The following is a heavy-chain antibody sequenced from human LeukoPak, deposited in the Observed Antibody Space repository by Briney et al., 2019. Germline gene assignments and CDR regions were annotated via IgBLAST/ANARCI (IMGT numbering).Heavy chain of an antibody. J-gene: IGHJ4*02. CDR1: GFTFSSYA. CDR3: AKVEGIAASGTNY. CDR2: ISYDGSNK. V-gene: IGHV3-30-3*01. Sequence: TGGSLRLSCAASGFTFSSYAMHWVRQAPGKGLEWVAVISYDGSNKYYADSVKGRFTISRDNSKNTLCLQMNSLRAEDTAVYYCAKVEGIAASGTNYWGQGTLVTVSS. D-gene: IGHD6-13*01.